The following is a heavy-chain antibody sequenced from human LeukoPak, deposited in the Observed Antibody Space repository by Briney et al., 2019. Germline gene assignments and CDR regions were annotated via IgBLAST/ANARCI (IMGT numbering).Heavy chain of an antibody. CDR3: ARATYYYGSGSYGGFSY. D-gene: IGHD3-10*01. Sequence: SETLSLTCAVSGGSISSGGYSWSWIRRPPGKGLEWIGYIYHSGSTYYNPSLKSRVTISVDRSKNQFSLKLSSVTAADTAVYYCARATYYYGSGSYGGFSYWGQGTLVTVSS. CDR1: GGSISSGGYS. CDR2: IYHSGST. J-gene: IGHJ4*02. V-gene: IGHV4-30-2*01.